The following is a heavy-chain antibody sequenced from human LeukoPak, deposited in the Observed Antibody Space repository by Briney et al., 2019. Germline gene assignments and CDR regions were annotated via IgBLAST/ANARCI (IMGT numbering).Heavy chain of an antibody. V-gene: IGHV3-30*18. J-gene: IGHJ4*02. CDR2: ISYDGSNK. CDR3: AKAGLFDY. Sequence: GSLRLSCAASGFTFSSYGMHWVRQAPGKGLEWVAIISYDGSNKYYADSVKGRFTISRDNSKNTLYLQMNSLRAEDTAVYYCAKAGLFDYWGQGTLVTVSS. CDR1: GFTFSSYG.